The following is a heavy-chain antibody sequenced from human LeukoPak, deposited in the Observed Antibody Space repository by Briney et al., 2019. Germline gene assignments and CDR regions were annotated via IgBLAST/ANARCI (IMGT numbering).Heavy chain of an antibody. CDR1: GGSFSSGGYC. CDR2: VYGGGST. V-gene: IGHV4-31*11. J-gene: IGHJ6*02. D-gene: IGHD4-17*01. CDR3: AREARGPTVTTSYGMDV. Sequence: SETLSLTCAVSGGSFSSGGYCWSWIGPHPGLGLGWIGYVYGGGSTDYHPSLKSRVTISVDTSKNQFSLKLSSVTAADMAVYYCAREARGPTVTTSYGMDVWGQGTTVTVSS.